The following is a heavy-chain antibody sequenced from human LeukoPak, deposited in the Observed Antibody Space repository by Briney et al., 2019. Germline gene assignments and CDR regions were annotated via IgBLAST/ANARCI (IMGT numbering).Heavy chain of an antibody. CDR2: ISAYNGNT. J-gene: IGHJ6*02. Sequence: ASMKVSCKASGYTFTSYGISWVRQAPGQGLEWMGWISAYNGNTNYAQKLQGRVTMTTDTSTSTAYMELRSLRSDDTAVYYCAGYSNYEDRYYYGMDVWGQGTTVTVSS. V-gene: IGHV1-18*01. CDR1: GYTFTSYG. D-gene: IGHD4-11*01. CDR3: AGYSNYEDRYYYGMDV.